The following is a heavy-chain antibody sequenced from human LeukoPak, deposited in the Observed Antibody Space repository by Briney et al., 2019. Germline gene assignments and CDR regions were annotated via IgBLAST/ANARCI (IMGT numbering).Heavy chain of an antibody. J-gene: IGHJ4*02. CDR3: ARDLRVHYYDSSGNYFDY. Sequence: PGGSLRLSCAASGFTFINYWMHWVRQAPGKGLVWVSRINIDGSSTGYADSVKGRFTISRDNAKNTLYLQMNSLRAEDTAVYFCARDLRVHYYDSSGNYFDYWGRGTLVTVSS. D-gene: IGHD3-22*01. CDR2: INIDGSST. CDR1: GFTFINYW. V-gene: IGHV3-74*01.